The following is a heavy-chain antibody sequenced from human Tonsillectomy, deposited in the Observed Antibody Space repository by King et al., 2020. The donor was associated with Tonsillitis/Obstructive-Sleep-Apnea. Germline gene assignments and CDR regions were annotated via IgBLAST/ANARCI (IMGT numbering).Heavy chain of an antibody. CDR2: ISYDGNNK. CDR3: ASDWSYCSVSRCYPGCFDP. V-gene: IGHV3-30*04. CDR1: GFTFSSYA. Sequence: VQLVESGGGVVQPGRSLRLSCEASGFTFSSYAMHWVRQAPGKGLEWVTVISYDGNNKYYADSVKGRFTISRDNSKKTLYLQMNSLRDEDTAVYYCASDWSYCSVSRCYPGCFDPWGQGTLVTVSS. D-gene: IGHD2-15*01. J-gene: IGHJ5*02.